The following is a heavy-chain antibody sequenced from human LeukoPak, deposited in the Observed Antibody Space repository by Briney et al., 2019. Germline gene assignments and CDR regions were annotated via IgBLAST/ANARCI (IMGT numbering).Heavy chain of an antibody. V-gene: IGHV1-2*02. J-gene: IGHJ4*02. CDR1: GYTFTGYY. CDR3: ARGVTYYDSRFDY. Sequence: ASVKVSCKASGYTFTGYYMHWVRQAPGQGLEWMGWINPNSGGTNYAQKFQGRVTMTRDTSISTAYMELSRLRSDDTAVYYCARGVTYYDSRFDYWGQGTLVTVSS. D-gene: IGHD3-22*01. CDR2: INPNSGGT.